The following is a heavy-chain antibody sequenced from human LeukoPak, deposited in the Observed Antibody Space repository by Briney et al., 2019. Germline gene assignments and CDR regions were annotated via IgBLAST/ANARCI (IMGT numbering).Heavy chain of an antibody. V-gene: IGHV1-46*01. CDR3: ARDRRRDGYDR. CDR1: GYTFTSYY. Sequence: ASVKVSCKASGYTFTSYYMHWVRQAPGQGLEWMGIINPSGGSTSYAQKLQGRVTMTTDTSTSTAYMELRSLRSDDTAVYYCARDRRRDGYDRWGQGTLVTVSS. J-gene: IGHJ4*02. CDR2: INPSGGST. D-gene: IGHD5-12*01.